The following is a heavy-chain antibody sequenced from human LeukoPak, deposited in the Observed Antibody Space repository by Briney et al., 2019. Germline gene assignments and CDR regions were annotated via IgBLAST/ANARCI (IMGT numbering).Heavy chain of an antibody. J-gene: IGHJ3*02. Sequence: SETLSLTCIVSGVSINSRYWGWVRQPAGKGLEWIEHIYSSGSTFYNPSLKSRVTISVDTSTNHFYLKLTSVTAADTALYYCARRWTGENTFDIWGQGTMVTVSS. V-gene: IGHV4-4*07. CDR2: IYSSGST. CDR3: ARRWTGENTFDI. CDR1: GVSINSRY. D-gene: IGHD3/OR15-3a*01.